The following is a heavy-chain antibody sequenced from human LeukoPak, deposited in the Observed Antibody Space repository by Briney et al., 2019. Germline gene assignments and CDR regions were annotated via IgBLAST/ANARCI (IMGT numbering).Heavy chain of an antibody. Sequence: KPSETLSLTCAVYGGSFSGYYWSWIRQPPGKGLEWIGYIYYSGTTNYNPSLKSRVTILVDTSKNQFSLNLSSVTAADTAVYYCARRGIAAAGYDYWGQGTLVTVSS. CDR3: ARRGIAAAGYDY. CDR1: GGSFSGYY. V-gene: IGHV4-59*08. J-gene: IGHJ4*02. CDR2: IYYSGTT. D-gene: IGHD6-13*01.